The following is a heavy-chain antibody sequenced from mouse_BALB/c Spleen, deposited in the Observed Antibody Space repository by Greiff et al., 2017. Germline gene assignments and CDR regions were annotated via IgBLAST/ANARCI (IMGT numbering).Heavy chain of an antibody. D-gene: IGHD3-3*01. CDR2: ISSGGSYT. V-gene: IGHV5-9-3*01. Sequence: EVKLVESGGGLVKPGGSLKLSCAASGFTFSSYAMSWVRQTPEKRLEWVATISSGGSYTYYPDSVKGRFTISRDNAKNTLYLQMSSLRSEDTAMYYCARRGWDNAMDYWGQGTSVTVSS. CDR3: ARRGWDNAMDY. J-gene: IGHJ4*01. CDR1: GFTFSSYA.